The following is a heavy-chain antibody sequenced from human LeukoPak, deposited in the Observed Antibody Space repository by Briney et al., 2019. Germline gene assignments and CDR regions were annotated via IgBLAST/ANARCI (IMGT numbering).Heavy chain of an antibody. Sequence: PGGSLRLSCAASGFTFSDYAMAWVRQTPGKGLEWVSIISGGGVTYQIDSVKGRFTISSDNSKNTLSLQMNSLRAEDTAVYYCAKDQWPKQCLVFVGMDVWGQGTTVTVSS. J-gene: IGHJ6*02. CDR2: ISGGGVT. D-gene: IGHD6-19*01. CDR3: AKDQWPKQCLVFVGMDV. CDR1: GFTFSDYA. V-gene: IGHV3-23*01.